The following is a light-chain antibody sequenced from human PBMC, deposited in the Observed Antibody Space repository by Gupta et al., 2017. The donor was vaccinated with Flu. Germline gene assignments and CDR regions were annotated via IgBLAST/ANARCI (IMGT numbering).Light chain of an antibody. Sequence: QSALTQPASVSGSPGQSITISCTGTISDIGGYNYVSWYQQHPGKATKLMIYEVSYRPSGISDRFSGSKSGNTASLTISGLQADDEAGYYCSSYTGSVTVFGGGTKLTVL. CDR1: ISDIGGYNY. J-gene: IGLJ2*01. V-gene: IGLV2-14*01. CDR3: SSYTGSVTV. CDR2: EVS.